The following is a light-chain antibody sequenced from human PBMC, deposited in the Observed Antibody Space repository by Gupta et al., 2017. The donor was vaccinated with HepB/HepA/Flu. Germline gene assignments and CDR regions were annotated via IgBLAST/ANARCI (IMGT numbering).Light chain of an antibody. J-gene: IGLJ3*02. CDR2: GNS. CDR1: SSNNGAGYD. CDR3: QSYDSSLSGSGV. Sequence: QSVLTPPPSVSGAPGQRVTIYCTGRSSNNGAGYDVHWYQQLPGTAPKLLIYGNSNRPSGVPDRFSGSKSGTSASLAITGLQAEDEADYYCQSYDSSLSGSGVFGGGTKLTVL. V-gene: IGLV1-40*01.